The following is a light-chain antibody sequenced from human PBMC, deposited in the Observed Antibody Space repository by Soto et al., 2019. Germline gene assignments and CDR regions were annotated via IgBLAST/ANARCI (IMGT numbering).Light chain of an antibody. CDR2: GTSSGTP. Sequence: EIVLTQSPGTLSLSPGDRATLSCRASQSVSSKYLAWYQQKPGQAPRLLIYGTSSGTPSRATGIPDRFSGSGSGTDFALTISGLEPEDFAVYYCQQYGDSPWTFGQGTKVDIK. J-gene: IGKJ1*01. V-gene: IGKV3-20*01. CDR3: QQYGDSPWT. CDR1: QSVSSKY.